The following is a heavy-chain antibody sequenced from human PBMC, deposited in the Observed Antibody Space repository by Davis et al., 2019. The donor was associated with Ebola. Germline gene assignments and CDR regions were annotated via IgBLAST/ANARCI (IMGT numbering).Heavy chain of an antibody. V-gene: IGHV3-21*01. CDR3: AREFTDTYGYNQFDS. D-gene: IGHD5-18*01. CDR1: GFTFSSYS. CDR2: ISSSSSYI. Sequence: GGSLRLSCAASGFTFSSYSMNWVRQAPGKGLEWVSSISSSSSYIYYADSVKGRFTISRDNAKNSLYLQMNSLRAEDTAVYYCAREFTDTYGYNQFDSWGQGTLVTVSS. J-gene: IGHJ4*02.